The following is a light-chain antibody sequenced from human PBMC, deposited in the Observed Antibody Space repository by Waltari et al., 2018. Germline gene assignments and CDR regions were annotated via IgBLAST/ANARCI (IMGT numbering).Light chain of an antibody. J-gene: IGKJ4*01. CDR1: QSISSW. V-gene: IGKV1-12*01. Sequence: DIQMTQSPSSVSASVGDRVTITCRTSQSISSWLAWYQQKPGEAPKLLIYAASSLQSGVPSRFSGSRSATDFTLSISSLQPEDFATYYCQQAEPNRFPPLTFGGGTKVEIK. CDR3: QQAEPNRFPPLT. CDR2: AAS.